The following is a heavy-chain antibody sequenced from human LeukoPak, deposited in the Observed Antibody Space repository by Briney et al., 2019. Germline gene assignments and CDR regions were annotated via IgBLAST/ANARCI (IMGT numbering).Heavy chain of an antibody. V-gene: IGHV3-23*01. Sequence: PGGSLRLSCAASGFTFSSYAMSWVRQAPGKGLEWVSAISGSGGSIYYADSVKGRFTISRDNSKNTLYLQMNSLRAEDTAVYYCASQIGTTGYYYYYMDVWGKGTTVTVSS. CDR3: ASQIGTTGYYYYYMDV. D-gene: IGHD1-7*01. CDR1: GFTFSSYA. CDR2: ISGSGGSI. J-gene: IGHJ6*03.